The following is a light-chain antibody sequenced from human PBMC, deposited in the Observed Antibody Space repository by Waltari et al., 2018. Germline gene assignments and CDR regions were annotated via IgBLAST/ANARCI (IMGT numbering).Light chain of an antibody. CDR1: QDISNY. CDR2: DAS. Sequence: DIQMTQSPSYLSASVGDRVTITCQASQDISNYLNWYQQKPGKAPKLLIYDASNLETGVPSRFSGSGSGTDFTFTISSLQPEDIATYYCQQYDNLLLLTFGGGTKVEIK. J-gene: IGKJ4*01. V-gene: IGKV1-33*01. CDR3: QQYDNLLLLT.